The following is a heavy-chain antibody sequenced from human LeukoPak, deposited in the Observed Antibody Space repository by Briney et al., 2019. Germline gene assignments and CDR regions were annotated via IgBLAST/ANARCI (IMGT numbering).Heavy chain of an antibody. V-gene: IGHV1-18*01. CDR1: GYMFTSST. CDR3: ARVVECGTTSCYYNWFDP. J-gene: IGHJ5*02. CDR2: ISAYSGNA. Sequence: ASVKASCKTSGYMFTSSTITWLRQAPGQGLEWMGWISAYSGNANYAQRLQGRVTMTTDTSTRTVYMDLRSLRSDDTAVYYCARVVECGTTSCYYNWFDPWGQGTLVTVSS. D-gene: IGHD2-2*01.